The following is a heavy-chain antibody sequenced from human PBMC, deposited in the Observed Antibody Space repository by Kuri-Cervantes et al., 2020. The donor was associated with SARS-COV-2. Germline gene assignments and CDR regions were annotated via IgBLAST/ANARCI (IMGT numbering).Heavy chain of an antibody. Sequence: SETLSLTCTVSGDSITSSSYYWGWIRQPPGKGLEWIGNIYNSGSTYYNPSLKSRVTISVDPSKNQFSLRLYSVTAADTALYSCARHVGDLVPSPFDVWGRGTMVTVSS. CDR3: ARHVGDLVPSPFDV. V-gene: IGHV4-39*01. J-gene: IGHJ3*01. CDR1: GDSITSSSYY. CDR2: IYNSGST. D-gene: IGHD4-17*01.